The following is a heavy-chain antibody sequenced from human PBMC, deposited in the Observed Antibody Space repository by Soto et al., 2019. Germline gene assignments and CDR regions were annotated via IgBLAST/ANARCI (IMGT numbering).Heavy chain of an antibody. J-gene: IGHJ4*02. V-gene: IGHV4-59*01. CDR3: ARFPPRHYDSSGLRDY. D-gene: IGHD3-22*01. CDR2: IYYSGST. CDR1: GGSISSYY. Sequence: PSETLSLTCTVSGGSISSYYWGWIRQPPGKGLEWIGYIYYSGSTNYNPSLKSRVTISVDTSKNQFSLKLSSVTAADTAVYYCARFPPRHYDSSGLRDYWGQGTLVTVS.